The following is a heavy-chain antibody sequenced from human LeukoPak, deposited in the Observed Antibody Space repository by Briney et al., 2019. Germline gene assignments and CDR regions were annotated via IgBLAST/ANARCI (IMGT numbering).Heavy chain of an antibody. CDR3: ARRGTWFDP. J-gene: IGHJ5*02. Sequence: PSETLSLTCTVSGGSISSYYWSWIRQPPGKGLEWIGYIYYSGSTNYNPSLKSRVTISLDTSKNQVFLKLISVTAADTAVYYRARRGTWFDPWGQGTLVTVSS. CDR2: IYYSGST. CDR1: GGSISSYY. D-gene: IGHD1-1*01. V-gene: IGHV4-59*08.